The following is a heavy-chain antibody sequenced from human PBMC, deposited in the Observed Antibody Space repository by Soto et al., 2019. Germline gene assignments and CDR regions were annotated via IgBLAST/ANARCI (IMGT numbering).Heavy chain of an antibody. D-gene: IGHD2-8*01. CDR1: GFTFSTYW. CDR3: AKVGIYCSDGVCTAY. V-gene: IGHV3-7*01. J-gene: IGHJ4*02. CDR2: IKEDGSEK. Sequence: PGGSLRLSCAASGFTFSTYWMNWVRQAPGKGLEWVASIKEDGSEKYYVDSVKGRFTISRDNAKNSLYLQMNSLRAEDTAVYYCAKVGIYCSDGVCTAYWGQGTLVTVSS.